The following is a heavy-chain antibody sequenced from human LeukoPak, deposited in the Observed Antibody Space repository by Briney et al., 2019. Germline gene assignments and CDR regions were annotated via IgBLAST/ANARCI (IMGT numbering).Heavy chain of an antibody. V-gene: IGHV1-2*02. CDR3: ARDGNDDSPYYYSYMEV. Sequence: ASVKVSCKASGYTFTGYYMHWVRQAPGQGLEWMGWINPNSGGTNYAQKFQGRVTMTRDTSISTAYMELSTLRSDNTCVYYCARDGNDDSPYYYSYMEVWGKGKTVSASS. CDR2: INPNSGGT. J-gene: IGHJ6*03. D-gene: IGHD4-23*01. CDR1: GYTFTGYY.